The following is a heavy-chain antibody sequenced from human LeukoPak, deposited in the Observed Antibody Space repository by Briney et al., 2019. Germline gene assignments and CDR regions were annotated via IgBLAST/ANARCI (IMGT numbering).Heavy chain of an antibody. CDR3: ARGGTTGTTPTDY. CDR2: IWYDGSNK. D-gene: IGHD1-1*01. V-gene: IGHV3-33*01. J-gene: IGHJ4*02. Sequence: GGSLRLSCAASGFTFSSYGMHWVRQAPGKGLEWVAVIWYDGSNKYYADSVKGRFTISRDNSKNTLYLQMNSLRAEDTAVFYCARGGTTGTTPTDYWGQGTLVTVSS. CDR1: GFTFSSYG.